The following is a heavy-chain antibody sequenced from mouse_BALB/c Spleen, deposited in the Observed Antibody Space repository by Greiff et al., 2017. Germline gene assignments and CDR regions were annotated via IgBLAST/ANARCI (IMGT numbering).Heavy chain of an antibody. CDR1: GYAFTNYL. Sequence: QVQLKQSGAELVRPGTSVKVSCKASGYAFTNYLIEWVKQRPGQGLEWIGVINPGSGGTNYNEKFKGKATLTADKSSSTAYMQLSSLTSDDSAVYFCARIGDGYYVGAMDYWGQGTSVTVSS. CDR2: INPGSGGT. D-gene: IGHD2-3*01. V-gene: IGHV1-54*01. J-gene: IGHJ4*01. CDR3: ARIGDGYYVGAMDY.